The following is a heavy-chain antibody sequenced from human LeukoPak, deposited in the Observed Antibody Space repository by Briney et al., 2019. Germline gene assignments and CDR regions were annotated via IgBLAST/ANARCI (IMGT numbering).Heavy chain of an antibody. J-gene: IGHJ4*02. D-gene: IGHD3-22*01. CDR3: ARRDYYDSSGYYMVGYFDY. V-gene: IGHV4-59*12. CDR2: IYYSGST. Sequence: SETLSLTCTVSGGSISGYFWTWIRQPPGKGLEWIGYIYYSGSTNYNPSLKSRVTISVDTSKNQFSLNLSSVTAADTAVYYCARRDYYDSSGYYMVGYFDYWGQGTLVTVSS. CDR1: GGSISGYF.